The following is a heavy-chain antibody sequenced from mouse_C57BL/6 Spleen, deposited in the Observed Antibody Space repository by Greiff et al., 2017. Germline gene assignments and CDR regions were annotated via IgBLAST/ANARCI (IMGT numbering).Heavy chain of an antibody. CDR3: ARSYDYDGYYFDC. CDR2: INPHYGTT. CDR1: GYSFTDYN. Sequence: EVQLQQSGPELVKPGASVKISCKASGYSFTDYNMNWVKQSNGKSLEWIGVINPHYGTTSYNQKFKGKATLTVDQSSSTAYMQLNSLTSEASAVYYCARSYDYDGYYFDCWGQGTTLTVAS. V-gene: IGHV1-39*01. J-gene: IGHJ2*01. D-gene: IGHD2-4*01.